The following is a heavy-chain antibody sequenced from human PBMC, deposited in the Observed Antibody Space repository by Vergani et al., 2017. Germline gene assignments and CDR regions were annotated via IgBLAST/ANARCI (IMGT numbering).Heavy chain of an antibody. D-gene: IGHD6-13*01. J-gene: IGHJ4*02. Sequence: EVPLLESGGGLVRPGGSLRLSCAASGFTFSSYAMNWVRQAPGKGLEWVSVISASSSTKYYADSVKGRFTISRDNSKKMLYLQMDSLRPEDAAVYYCAKGCIAAAVNFDSWGQGTLVSVSS. CDR3: AKGCIAAAVNFDS. CDR1: GFTFSSYA. CDR2: ISASSSTK. V-gene: IGHV3-23*01.